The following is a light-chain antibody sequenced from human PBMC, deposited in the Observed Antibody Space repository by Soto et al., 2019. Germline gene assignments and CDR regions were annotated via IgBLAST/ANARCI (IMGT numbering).Light chain of an antibody. CDR1: QNIDTY. J-gene: IGKJ2*01. V-gene: IGKV1-39*01. CDR2: AAS. CDR3: QQSHTTPYT. Sequence: DIQMTQSPSSLSAAFGDRVTLTCRASQNIDTYLNWYQQKPWTAPKLLMYAASSLHSGVPSRFSGSGSGTDFTLAISSLQPDDVATYYCQQSHTTPYTFGQGTKLEI.